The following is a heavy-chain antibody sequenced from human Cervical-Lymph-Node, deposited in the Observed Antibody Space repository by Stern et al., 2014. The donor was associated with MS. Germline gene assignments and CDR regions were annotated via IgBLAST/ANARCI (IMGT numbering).Heavy chain of an antibody. J-gene: IGHJ6*02. CDR2: IDYSGAT. V-gene: IGHV4-31*03. D-gene: IGHD1-1*01. CDR3: ARELSGMYGMDV. CDR1: GGSLNNGDYY. Sequence: QVQLQESGPGLVKPSQTLSLTCTVSGGSLNNGDYYWSWVRQHPGKGLEGLGYIDYSGATYYNPSLKGRLTISVDTSKRHFSLKLTSVTAADTAVYYCARELSGMYGMDVWGQGTTVTVSS.